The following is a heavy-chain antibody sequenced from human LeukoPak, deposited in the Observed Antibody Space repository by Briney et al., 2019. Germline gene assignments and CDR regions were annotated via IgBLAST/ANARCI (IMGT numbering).Heavy chain of an antibody. CDR1: GYTFTNYA. Sequence: ASVKVSCKASGYTFTNYAISWVRQAPGQGLEWMGWISGYNGNTNYAQNLQGRVTMTTDTSTSTAYMELRSLRSDDTAVYYCARGIGSGWYGDYWGQGTLVTVSS. CDR3: ARGIGSGWYGDY. J-gene: IGHJ4*02. V-gene: IGHV1-18*01. CDR2: ISGYNGNT. D-gene: IGHD6-19*01.